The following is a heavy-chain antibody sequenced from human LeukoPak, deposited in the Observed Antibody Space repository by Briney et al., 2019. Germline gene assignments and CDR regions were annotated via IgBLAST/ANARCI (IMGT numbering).Heavy chain of an antibody. J-gene: IGHJ6*02. D-gene: IGHD6-6*01. CDR2: FDPEDGEA. Sequence: ASVKVCCKVSGYTLTELSMHWVRQAPAKGMEWMGGFDPEDGEAIYAQTDEGRVTITEDTSNDTAYMELSRLRSEVTAEYNCATDWRKVARPMRAYYYYGMDVWGQGTTVTVSS. CDR3: ATDWRKVARPMRAYYYYGMDV. CDR1: GYTLTELS. V-gene: IGHV1-24*01.